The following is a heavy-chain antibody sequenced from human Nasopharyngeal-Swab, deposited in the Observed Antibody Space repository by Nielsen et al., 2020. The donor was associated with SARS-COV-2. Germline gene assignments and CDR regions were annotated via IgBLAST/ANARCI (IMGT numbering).Heavy chain of an antibody. J-gene: IGHJ6*03. V-gene: IGHV3-64*01. CDR3: ARTPLGYYYYYMDV. CDR2: ISSNGGST. Sequence: WMRQSPGKGLEYVSAISSNGGSTYYANSVKGRFTISRDNSKNTLYLQMGSLRAEDMAVYYCARTPLGYYYYYMDVWGKGTTVTVSS.